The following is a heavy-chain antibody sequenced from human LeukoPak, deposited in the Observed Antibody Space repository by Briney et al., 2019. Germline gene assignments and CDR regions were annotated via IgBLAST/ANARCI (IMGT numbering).Heavy chain of an antibody. CDR1: GFTFRSYA. D-gene: IGHD3-22*01. CDR3: EGTYYYDSTDDY. V-gene: IGHV3-23*01. CDR2: ISGSGTST. J-gene: IGHJ4*02. Sequence: GSLRLSCAASGFTFRSYAMSWVRQAPGKGLEWVLAISGSGTSTYYADSVKGRFTISRDNSKNTLYLQMNSLRAEDTAVYYCEGTYYYDSTDDYWGQGTSVTVSS.